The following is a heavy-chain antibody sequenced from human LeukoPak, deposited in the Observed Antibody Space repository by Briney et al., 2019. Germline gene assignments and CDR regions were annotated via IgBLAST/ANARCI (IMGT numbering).Heavy chain of an antibody. CDR1: GGSISSYY. J-gene: IGHJ3*02. D-gene: IGHD3-22*01. CDR2: IYYSGST. V-gene: IGHV4-59*01. CDR3: ARADYYDSSGYYSDGAFDI. Sequence: SETLSLTCTVSGGSISSYYWSWIRQPPGKGLEWIGYIYYSGSTNYNPSLKSRVTISVDTSKNQFSLKLSSVTAADTAVYYCARADYYDSSGYYSDGAFDIWGQGTMVTVSS.